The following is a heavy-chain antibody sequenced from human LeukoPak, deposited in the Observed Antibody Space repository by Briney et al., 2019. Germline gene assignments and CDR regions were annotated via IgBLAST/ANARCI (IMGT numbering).Heavy chain of an antibody. CDR2: ISGSGGST. V-gene: IGHV3-23*01. D-gene: IGHD6-19*01. CDR1: GFTFSSYA. CDR3: AGRRSSGWYAY. Sequence: GGSLRLSCAASGFTFSSYAMSWVRQAPGKGLEWVSAISGSGGSTYYADSVKGRFTISRDNSKNMLYLQMNSLRAEDTAVYYCAGRRSSGWYAYWGQGTLVTVSS. J-gene: IGHJ4*02.